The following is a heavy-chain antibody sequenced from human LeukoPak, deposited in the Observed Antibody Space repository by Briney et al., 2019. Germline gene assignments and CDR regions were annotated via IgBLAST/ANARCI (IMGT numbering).Heavy chain of an antibody. CDR1: GFTFSDYY. V-gene: IGHV3-11*01. CDR3: ARQGYCSRGSCYWSGWFDP. CDR2: ISSGNSTA. D-gene: IGHD2-15*01. J-gene: IGHJ5*02. Sequence: GGSLRLSCVVSGFTFSDYYMSWIRQAPGKGLEWVSYISSGNSTAYYTNSVKGRFTVSRDNAKDSLYLQMNSLRAEDTAVYYCARQGYCSRGSCYWSGWFDPWGQGTLVTVSS.